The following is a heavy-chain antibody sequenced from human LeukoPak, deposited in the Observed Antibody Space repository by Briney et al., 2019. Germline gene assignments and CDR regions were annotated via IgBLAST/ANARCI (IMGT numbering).Heavy chain of an antibody. CDR3: ARDSLIQYGSGSYWGFDY. D-gene: IGHD3-10*01. CDR2: IKTDGSDK. Sequence: SGGSLRLSCAASGFTFSNYWMSWVRQAPGKGPDWVGDIKTDGSDKYYVGSVKGRFTISRDNAKNSLYLQMNSLRAEDTAVYYCARDSLIQYGSGSYWGFDYWGQGILVTVSS. CDR1: GFTFSNYW. J-gene: IGHJ4*02. V-gene: IGHV3-7*03.